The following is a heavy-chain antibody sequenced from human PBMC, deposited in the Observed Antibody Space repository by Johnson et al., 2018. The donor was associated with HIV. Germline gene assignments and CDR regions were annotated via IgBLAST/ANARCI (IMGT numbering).Heavy chain of an antibody. Sequence: QVQLVESGGGVVQPGRSLRLSCAASGFTFSSYAMHWVRQAPGQGLEWVSVIYSGGSTYYADSVKGRFTISSDNTKNTPYLQMISMIPEDTAVYYCAGVDRAWAFDIWGQGTMVTVSS. V-gene: IGHV3-NL1*01. CDR2: IYSGGST. CDR3: AGVDRAWAFDI. D-gene: IGHD3-3*01. J-gene: IGHJ3*02. CDR1: GFTFSSYA.